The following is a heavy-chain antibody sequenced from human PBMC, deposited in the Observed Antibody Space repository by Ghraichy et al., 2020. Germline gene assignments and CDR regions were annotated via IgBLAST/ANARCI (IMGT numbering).Heavy chain of an antibody. V-gene: IGHV4-59*01. Sequence: SETLSLTCTVSGGSISSYYWSWIRQPPGKGLEWIGYIYYSGSTNYNPSLKSRVTISVDTSKNQFSLKLSSVTAADTAVYYCARERGDYGDYYFDYWGQGTLVTVSS. CDR1: GGSISSYY. J-gene: IGHJ4*02. CDR2: IYYSGST. D-gene: IGHD4-17*01. CDR3: ARERGDYGDYYFDY.